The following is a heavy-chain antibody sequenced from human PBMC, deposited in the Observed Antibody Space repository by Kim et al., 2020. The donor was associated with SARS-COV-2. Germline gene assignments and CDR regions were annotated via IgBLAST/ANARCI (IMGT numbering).Heavy chain of an antibody. Sequence: ASVKVSCKASGYTLISYVMNWVRQAPGQGLEWMGWINTNTGNPTYAQGFTGRFVFSLETSVSMTYLQISNLKAEDTAVYYCARGWGTSPTLLDYWGQGTL. CDR3: ARGWGTSPTLLDY. V-gene: IGHV7-4-1*04. D-gene: IGHD2-2*01. CDR1: GYTLISYV. J-gene: IGHJ4*02. CDR2: INTNTGNP.